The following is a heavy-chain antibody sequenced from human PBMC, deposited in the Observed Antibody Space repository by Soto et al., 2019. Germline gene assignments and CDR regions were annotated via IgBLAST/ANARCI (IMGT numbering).Heavy chain of an antibody. D-gene: IGHD3-10*01. Sequence: PGGSLRLSCAASGFTFSSYSMNWVRQAPGKGLELVSYISSSSSTMYYADSVKGRFTISRDNAKNSLYLQMNSLRAEDTAVYYCARSKWFGELGAFDIRGQETMVTVSS. CDR3: ARSKWFGELGAFDI. V-gene: IGHV3-48*01. CDR1: GFTFSSYS. CDR2: ISSSSSTM. J-gene: IGHJ3*02.